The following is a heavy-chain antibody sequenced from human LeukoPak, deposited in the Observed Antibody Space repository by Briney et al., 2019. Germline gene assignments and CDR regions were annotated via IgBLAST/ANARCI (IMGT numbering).Heavy chain of an antibody. J-gene: IGHJ3*02. CDR2: IYYSGNT. D-gene: IGHD2-2*01. Sequence: SETLSLTCTVSGGSIRSGAHFWSWIRQHPGKGLEWIGHIYYSGNTYYAPSLKSRVTISVDTSKNQFSLKLNSVTAADTAVYYCARVSVVPTAAWKFSTVDIWGQGTMVTVSS. V-gene: IGHV4-31*03. CDR3: ARVSVVPTAAWKFSTVDI. CDR1: GGSIRSGAHF.